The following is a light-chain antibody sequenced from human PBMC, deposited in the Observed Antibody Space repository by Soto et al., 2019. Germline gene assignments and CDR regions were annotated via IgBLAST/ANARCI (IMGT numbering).Light chain of an antibody. CDR2: EVS. CDR3: CSYAGRGRV. CDR1: SSDVGSYNL. J-gene: IGLJ3*02. Sequence: QSALTQPASVSGSPGQSITISCTGTSSDVGSYNLVSWYQQHPGKAPKLMIYEVSKRPSGVSNRFSGSKSGNTASLTISGLQAEDEADYSCCSYAGRGRVFGGGTKLTVL. V-gene: IGLV2-23*02.